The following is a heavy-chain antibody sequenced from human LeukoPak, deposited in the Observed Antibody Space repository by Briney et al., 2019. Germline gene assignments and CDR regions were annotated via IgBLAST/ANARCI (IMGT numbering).Heavy chain of an antibody. Sequence: ASVKVSCKASGDTFSNYGITWVRQAPGQGLEWMGRIIPMFDVANYAPRFQGRVTITADKSTNTAYMELRTLTSEDRATYYCARDKGNDAFDMWGQGTMVTVSS. V-gene: IGHV1-69*04. D-gene: IGHD3-10*01. CDR3: ARDKGNDAFDM. CDR1: GDTFSNYG. J-gene: IGHJ3*02. CDR2: IIPMFDVA.